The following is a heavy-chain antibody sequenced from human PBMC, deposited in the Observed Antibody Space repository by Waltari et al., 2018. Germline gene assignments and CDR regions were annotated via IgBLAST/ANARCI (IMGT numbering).Heavy chain of an antibody. V-gene: IGHV4-4*02. D-gene: IGHD2-15*01. J-gene: IGHJ4*02. CDR2: IHGSGRT. CDR3: ARDRGRGLYLES. Sequence: QVKLQESGPGLVKPSGTLSLTCAVSGESVTNRYGWSWVRQSPGRGLEWIGQIHGSGRTNYNPSLESRVTVSLDTSNNHFSLRVTSATAADTAVYFCARDRGRGLYLESWGQGTLVTVSP. CDR1: GESVTNRYG.